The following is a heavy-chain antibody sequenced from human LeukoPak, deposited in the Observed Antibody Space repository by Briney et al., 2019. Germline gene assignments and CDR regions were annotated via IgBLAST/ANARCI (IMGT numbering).Heavy chain of an antibody. V-gene: IGHV4-59*01. Sequence: SETLSLTCTVSGGSISSYYWSWIRQPPGKGLEWFGYIYYSGSANYNPSLKSRVTISVDTSKNQFSLKLSSVTAADTAVYYCERGYGTNGVWVDYWGQGTLVTVSS. D-gene: IGHD2-8*01. CDR3: ERGYGTNGVWVDY. J-gene: IGHJ4*02. CDR2: IYYSGSA. CDR1: GGSISSYY.